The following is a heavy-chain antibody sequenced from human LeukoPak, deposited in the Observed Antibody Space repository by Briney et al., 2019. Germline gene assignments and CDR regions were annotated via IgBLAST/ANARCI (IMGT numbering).Heavy chain of an antibody. D-gene: IGHD3-3*01. Sequence: PGRSLRLSCAASGFTFSSYAMHWVRQAPGKGLEWVGVISYDGSNKYYADSVKGRFTISRDNSKNTLYLQMNSLRAEDTAVYYCARGDIFCSAYYLIPGYYFDYWGQGTLVTVSS. CDR3: ARGDIFCSAYYLIPGYYFDY. CDR1: GFTFSSYA. V-gene: IGHV3-30-3*01. CDR2: ISYDGSNK. J-gene: IGHJ4*02.